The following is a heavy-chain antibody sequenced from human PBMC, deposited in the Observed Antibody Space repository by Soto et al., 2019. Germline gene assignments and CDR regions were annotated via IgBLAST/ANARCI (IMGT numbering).Heavy chain of an antibody. D-gene: IGHD1-26*01. J-gene: IGHJ6*04. V-gene: IGHV6-1*01. CDR1: GDSVSSNSAA. CDR3: ARDWELRYSRYYRMDF. CDR2: TYYRSKWYN. Sequence: QTLSLTCAISGDSVSSNSAAWNWIRQSPSRGLEWLGRTYYRSKWYNDYAVSGKSRITINPDTSKNQFSLQLNSVTPEDTAVNSCARDWELRYSRYYRMDFWGKGTKVTV.